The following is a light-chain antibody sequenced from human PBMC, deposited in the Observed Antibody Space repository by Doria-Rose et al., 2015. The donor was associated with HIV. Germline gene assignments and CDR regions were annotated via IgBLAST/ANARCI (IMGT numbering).Light chain of an antibody. CDR2: DGS. V-gene: IGKV3-20*01. J-gene: IGKJ1*01. Sequence: EIVLTQSSGTLSLSPGERATLSCRASQSFSSTYLAWYQRNPGQAPSLLIYDGSTRATGIPDRFSASGSGTDRTLTINRLEPEDFALYYCHQYGTSWTFGQGTKVEI. CDR1: QSFSSTY. CDR3: HQYGTSWT.